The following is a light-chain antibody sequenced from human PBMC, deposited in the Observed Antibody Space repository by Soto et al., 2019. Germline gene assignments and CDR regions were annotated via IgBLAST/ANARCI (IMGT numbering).Light chain of an antibody. V-gene: IGKV1-12*01. J-gene: IGKJ3*01. CDR1: QDIGGR. CDR3: QQSYDTPFT. CDR2: KAS. Sequence: DIQMAQSPSCVSASVGERIASTCRASQDIGGRLAWYQQKPGKAPNLLFYKASNLETGVPSRFSGSGSGTDFTLTISSLRPEDFATYFCQQSYDTPFTFGPGTKVDIK.